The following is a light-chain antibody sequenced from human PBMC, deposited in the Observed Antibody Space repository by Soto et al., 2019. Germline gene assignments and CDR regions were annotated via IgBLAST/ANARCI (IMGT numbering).Light chain of an antibody. Sequence: DIQMTQSPSSLSASVGDRVTITCRASQDISDSLAWFQQKPGKAPKSLIYAASSLQSGVPSKFSGSGSGTDFSLTISSLQSEDFATYYCLQYKSYPFTFGPGTKVDIK. J-gene: IGKJ3*01. CDR2: AAS. V-gene: IGKV1-16*02. CDR1: QDISDS. CDR3: LQYKSYPFT.